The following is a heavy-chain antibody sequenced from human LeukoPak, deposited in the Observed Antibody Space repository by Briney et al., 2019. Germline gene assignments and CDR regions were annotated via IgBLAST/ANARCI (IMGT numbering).Heavy chain of an antibody. CDR1: GFTFSNYG. CDR2: ITGSGGST. V-gene: IGHV3-23*01. J-gene: IGHJ4*02. D-gene: IGHD3-10*01. Sequence: GGTLRLSCAASGFTFSNYGMSWVRQAPGKGLEWVSGITGSGGSTHYADSAKGRLTISRDNSKNTLYLQMNSLRAEDTAVYYCAKWDFATVVRGVTFFDYWGQGTLVTVSS. CDR3: AKWDFATVVRGVTFFDY.